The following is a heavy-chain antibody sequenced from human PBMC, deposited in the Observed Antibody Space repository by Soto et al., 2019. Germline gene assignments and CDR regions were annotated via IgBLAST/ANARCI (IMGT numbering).Heavy chain of an antibody. Sequence: QVQLVESGGGVVQPGRSLRLSCSASGFTFKTYAMHWVRQAPGKGLEWVAGISYDGRNEYYADSVKGRLTISRDNSKNTLSLQMNSPRTENAVLFFCAKMFRGSAGRHMDVCGQGTTVTVSS. CDR3: AKMFRGSAGRHMDV. D-gene: IGHD3-10*01. CDR1: GFTFKTYA. V-gene: IGHV3-30*18. J-gene: IGHJ6*02. CDR2: ISYDGRNE.